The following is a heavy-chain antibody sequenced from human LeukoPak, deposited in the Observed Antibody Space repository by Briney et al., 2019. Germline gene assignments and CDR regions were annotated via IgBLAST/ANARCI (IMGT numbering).Heavy chain of an antibody. Sequence: GGSLRLFCEASGFTFDAYAMHWVRQAPGKGLEWVSLINKDGSATYYADSVKGRLTISRDNSKNSLYLQMNSLRSEDTALYYCATWAFYHSLDVWGQGTTVTVS. CDR2: INKDGSAT. CDR1: GFTFDAYA. D-gene: IGHD1-26*01. CDR3: ATWAFYHSLDV. V-gene: IGHV3-43*02. J-gene: IGHJ6*02.